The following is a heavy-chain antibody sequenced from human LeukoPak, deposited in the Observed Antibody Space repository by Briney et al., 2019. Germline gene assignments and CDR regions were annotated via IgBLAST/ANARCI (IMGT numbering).Heavy chain of an antibody. CDR3: SRSYYSSSWYYFDH. J-gene: IGHJ4*02. Sequence: ASVKVSCKTSGYTFNNFGITWVRQAPGQGPEWIGWISIGDGRTHYGRKFQDRVSMTREMSSNTAFLELSSLRSDDTAVHFCSRSYYSSSWYYFDHWGQGTLVIVSS. CDR1: GYTFNNFG. CDR2: ISIGDGRT. V-gene: IGHV1-18*01. D-gene: IGHD2-15*01.